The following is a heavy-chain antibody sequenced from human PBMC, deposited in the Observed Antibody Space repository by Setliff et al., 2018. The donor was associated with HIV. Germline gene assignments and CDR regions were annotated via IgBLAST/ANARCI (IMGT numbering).Heavy chain of an antibody. CDR1: GGSIRSDSCY. V-gene: IGHV4-61*02. CDR2: IYSSGNT. J-gene: IGHJ6*02. D-gene: IGHD6-19*01. CDR3: AREEKLSAVAGTMYYYYAMDV. Sequence: SETLSLTCTVSGGSIRSDSCYWTWIRQPAGEGLEWIGRIYSSGNTNYNPSLESRVTISVDTSKNQFSLKLSSVTAADTAVYYCAREEKLSAVAGTMYYYYAMDVWGQGTTVTVSS.